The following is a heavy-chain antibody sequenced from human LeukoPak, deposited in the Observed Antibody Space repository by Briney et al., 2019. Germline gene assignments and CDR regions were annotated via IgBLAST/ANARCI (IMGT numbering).Heavy chain of an antibody. CDR3: AKDLIRRGGSGRKGSYYGMDV. V-gene: IGHV3-30*18. D-gene: IGHD3-10*01. CDR1: GFTFSSYG. Sequence: SGRSLRLSCAASGFTFSSYGMHWVRQAPGKGLEWVAVISYDGSNKYYADSVKGRFTISRDNSKNTLYLQMNSLRAEDTAVYYCAKDLIRRGGSGRKGSYYGMDVWGKGTTVTVSS. CDR2: ISYDGSNK. J-gene: IGHJ6*04.